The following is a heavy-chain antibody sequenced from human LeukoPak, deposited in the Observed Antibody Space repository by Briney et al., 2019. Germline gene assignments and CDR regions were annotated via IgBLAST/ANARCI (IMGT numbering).Heavy chain of an antibody. D-gene: IGHD6-13*01. Sequence: GGSLRLSCAASGFTFSSYGMHWVRQAPGKGLEWVAVISYDGSNKYYADSVKGRITISRDNSKNTLYLQMDSLRAEDTAVYYCGGGAAAGTPPGAFDIWGQGTMVTVSS. CDR2: ISYDGSNK. CDR3: GGGAAAGTPPGAFDI. CDR1: GFTFSSYG. J-gene: IGHJ3*02. V-gene: IGHV3-30*03.